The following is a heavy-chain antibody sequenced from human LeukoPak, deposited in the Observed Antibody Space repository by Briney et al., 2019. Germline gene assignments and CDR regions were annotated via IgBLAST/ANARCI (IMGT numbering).Heavy chain of an antibody. CDR1: GYTFTNNG. J-gene: IGHJ6*03. V-gene: IGHV1-18*01. CDR2: ISAFNGYT. Sequence: GASVKVSCKASGYTFTNNGIHWVRQALGQGLEWMGWISAFNGYTNYAQNLQGRVTMTTDTSTSTAYMELRSLRSDDTAIYYCARGSTKVTSVIHMDVWGKGTTVTVSS. CDR3: ARGSTKVTSVIHMDV. D-gene: IGHD4-11*01.